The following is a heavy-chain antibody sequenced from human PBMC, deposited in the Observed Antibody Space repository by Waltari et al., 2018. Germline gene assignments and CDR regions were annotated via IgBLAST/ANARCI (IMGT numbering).Heavy chain of an antibody. V-gene: IGHV4-38-2*01. Sequence: QVQLQESGPALVRPSATLSLTCAVSGYSISTGYHWGWLRQPPGKGLEWIGSIYHSGSTYYNPSLKSRVTISVDTSKNQFSLKLSSVTAADTAVYYCARRGIAARRAVTIIDYWGQGTLVTVSS. CDR1: GYSISTGYH. J-gene: IGHJ4*02. CDR2: IYHSGST. D-gene: IGHD6-6*01. CDR3: ARRGIAARRAVTIIDY.